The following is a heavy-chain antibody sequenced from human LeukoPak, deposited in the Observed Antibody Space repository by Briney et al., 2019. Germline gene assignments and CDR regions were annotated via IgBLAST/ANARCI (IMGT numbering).Heavy chain of an antibody. Sequence: GGSLRLSCAASGFTFSSYSMNWVRQAPGKGLEWVSSISSSSSYIYYADSVKGRFTISRDNAKNSLYLQMNSLRAEDTAVYYCARDPYGSGGYYDYWGQGTLVTVSS. CDR3: ARDPYGSGGYYDY. D-gene: IGHD3-10*01. V-gene: IGHV3-21*01. J-gene: IGHJ4*02. CDR1: GFTFSSYS. CDR2: ISSSSSYI.